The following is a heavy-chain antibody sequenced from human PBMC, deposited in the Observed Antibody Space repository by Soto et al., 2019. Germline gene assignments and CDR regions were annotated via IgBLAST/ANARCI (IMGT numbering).Heavy chain of an antibody. CDR1: GFDFGDYY. V-gene: IGHV3-11*01. Sequence: PGGSLRLSCTGSGFDFGDYYMSWIRQAPGKGLEWVSYIDSGDGTTYYTDSVKGRFTISRDNAKKTVYLQMSSLRVEDTAVYYCTLYGTRARDLASWGQGTLVTVSS. CDR3: TLYGTRARDLAS. D-gene: IGHD1-1*01. J-gene: IGHJ1*01. CDR2: IDSGDGTT.